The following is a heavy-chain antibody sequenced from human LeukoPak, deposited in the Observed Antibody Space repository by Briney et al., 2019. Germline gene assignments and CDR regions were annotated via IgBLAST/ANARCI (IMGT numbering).Heavy chain of an antibody. Sequence: GESLRLSCAASGFTFSSYAMGWVRQAPGKGLEWVSAISGSGGSTYYADSVKGRFTISRDNSKNTLYLQMNSLRAEDTAVYYCAKALITGTQFDYWGQGTLVTVSS. V-gene: IGHV3-23*01. D-gene: IGHD1-20*01. CDR1: GFTFSSYA. CDR3: AKALITGTQFDY. J-gene: IGHJ4*02. CDR2: ISGSGGST.